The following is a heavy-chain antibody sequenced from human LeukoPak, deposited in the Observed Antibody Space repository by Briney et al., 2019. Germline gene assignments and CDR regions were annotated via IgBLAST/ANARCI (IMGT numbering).Heavy chain of an antibody. CDR1: GFSFNTYA. D-gene: IGHD2-15*01. CDR2: ISNTGGST. Sequence: GGSLRLSCAASGFSFNTYAMSWVRQAPGKGLEWVSAISNTGGSTYYADSVKGRFTISRDKSKNTLSLQMNSLRAEDTAVYYCAQQVGYCSGGSCYFTYWGQGTLVTVSS. V-gene: IGHV3-23*01. CDR3: AQQVGYCSGGSCYFTY. J-gene: IGHJ1*01.